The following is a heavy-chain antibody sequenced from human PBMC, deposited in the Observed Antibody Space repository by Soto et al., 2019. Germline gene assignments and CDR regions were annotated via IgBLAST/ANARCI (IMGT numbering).Heavy chain of an antibody. V-gene: IGHV4-59*01. D-gene: IGHD5-12*01. CDR3: AREGNLGRWLQPLDY. J-gene: IGHJ4*02. CDR2: VHHSWGS. CDR1: GGSISSYY. Sequence: SETLSLTCTVSGGSISSYYWSWFRQSPGKQIEWIGYVHHSWGSSYNPSLKSRVTMSVDTSKNQFSLKLISVTAADTAVYYCAREGNLGRWLQPLDYWGQGTLVTVSS.